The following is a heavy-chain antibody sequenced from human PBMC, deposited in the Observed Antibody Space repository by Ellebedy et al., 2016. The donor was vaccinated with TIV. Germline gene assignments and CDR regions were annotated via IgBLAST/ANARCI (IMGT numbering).Heavy chain of an antibody. D-gene: IGHD4-17*01. J-gene: IGHJ4*02. Sequence: PGGSLRLSCAASAFPVSNHYMSWVRQAPGKGLEWVSLIYSGGSTYYADSVKGRFTISRDNSKNTLYLQMNSLRAEDTALYYCASRTRGDYPYFDYWGQGTLVTVSS. CDR3: ASRTRGDYPYFDY. CDR2: IYSGGST. CDR1: AFPVSNHY. V-gene: IGHV3-53*01.